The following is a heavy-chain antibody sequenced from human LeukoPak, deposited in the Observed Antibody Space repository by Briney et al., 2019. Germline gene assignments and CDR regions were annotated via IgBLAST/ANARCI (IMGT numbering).Heavy chain of an antibody. CDR1: GFTVSSNY. J-gene: IGHJ4*02. Sequence: PGGSLRLSCAASGFTVSSNYMSWVRQAPGKGLEWVSVIYSGGSTYYADSVKGRFTISRDNAKNSLYLQMNSLRADDTAVYSCARGIPGAGAFDYWGQGTLVTVSS. V-gene: IGHV3-53*01. CDR3: ARGIPGAGAFDY. CDR2: IYSGGST. D-gene: IGHD6-13*01.